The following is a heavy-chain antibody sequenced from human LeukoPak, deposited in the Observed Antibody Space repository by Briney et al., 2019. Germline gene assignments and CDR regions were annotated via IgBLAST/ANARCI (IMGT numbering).Heavy chain of an antibody. D-gene: IGHD3-16*01. CDR2: IYPNSGGT. V-gene: IGHV1-2*06. CDR3: ARRKGEPNIFDS. Sequence: ASLKVSCKASGYTFTGYYMHWVRQAPGPGLEWMGRIYPNSGGTKYTQKFQGRVTMTRATSCSKAYMELSRMRSDDTAVYYGARRKGEPNIFDSWGQGTLVTVSS. J-gene: IGHJ4*02. CDR1: GYTFTGYY.